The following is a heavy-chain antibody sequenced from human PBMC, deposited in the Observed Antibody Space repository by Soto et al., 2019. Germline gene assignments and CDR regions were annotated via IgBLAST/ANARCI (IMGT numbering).Heavy chain of an antibody. CDR3: ARVGYSSGWYFDC. V-gene: IGHV3-11*01. CDR2: ISSSGTTT. D-gene: IGHD6-19*01. J-gene: IGHJ4*02. Sequence: GGSLRLSCVASGFTFNDYYMDWIRQAPGKGLEWHSYISSSGTTTSYADSVKGPFTISRDKAKNSLYLQMNCLRAEDTAVYYCARVGYSSGWYFDCWGQGTLVTVSS. CDR1: GFTFNDYY.